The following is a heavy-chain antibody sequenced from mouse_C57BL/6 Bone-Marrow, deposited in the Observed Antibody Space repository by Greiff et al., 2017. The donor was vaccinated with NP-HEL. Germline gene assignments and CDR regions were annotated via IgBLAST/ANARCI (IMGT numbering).Heavy chain of an antibody. D-gene: IGHD2-5*01. CDR1: GFTFSSYG. V-gene: IGHV5-6*01. J-gene: IGHJ2*01. CDR3: ARHYYSNYFDY. Sequence: EVHLVESGGDLVKPGGSLKLSCAASGFTFSSYGMSWVRQTPDKRLEWVATISSGGSYTYYPDSVQGRFTISRDNAKNTLYLQMSSLKSEDTAMYYCARHYYSNYFDYWGQGTTLTVSS. CDR2: ISSGGSYT.